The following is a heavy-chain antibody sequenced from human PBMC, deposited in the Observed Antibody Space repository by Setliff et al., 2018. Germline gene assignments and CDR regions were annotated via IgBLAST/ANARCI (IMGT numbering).Heavy chain of an antibody. Sequence: SETLSLTCSVTGDSMSNFFWSWIRQPPGKGLEWIGYYRSGSTNYSPSLKSRVTVSADRSRNQFSLNLNSVTAADTAIYYCVRSSYYASGNSHNYYMDVWGKGTAVTVSS. J-gene: IGHJ6*03. CDR2: YRSGST. V-gene: IGHV4-4*08. CDR3: VRSSYYASGNSHNYYMDV. D-gene: IGHD3-10*01. CDR1: GDSMSNFF.